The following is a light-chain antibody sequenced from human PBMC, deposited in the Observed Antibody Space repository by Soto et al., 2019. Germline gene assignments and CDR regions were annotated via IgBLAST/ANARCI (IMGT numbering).Light chain of an antibody. CDR1: SSNIGAGYD. Sequence: QSVLTQPPSMSGAPGQRVTISCTGSSSNIGAGYDVHWYQQLPGTAPKLFIFGNNIRPSGVPDRFSGSKSGTSASLAITGLQAEDEADYYCQSFDSSLNGVVFGGGTKLTV. J-gene: IGLJ2*01. V-gene: IGLV1-40*01. CDR3: QSFDSSLNGVV. CDR2: GNN.